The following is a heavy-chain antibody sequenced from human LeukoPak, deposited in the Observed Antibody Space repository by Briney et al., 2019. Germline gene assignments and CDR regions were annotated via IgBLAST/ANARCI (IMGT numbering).Heavy chain of an antibody. CDR2: TYYRSKWYN. J-gene: IGHJ4*02. V-gene: IGHV6-1*01. CDR3: ARGTGWPHFDY. CDR1: GDSVSSNSVA. Sequence: SQTLSLTCAISGDSVSSNSVAWNWIRQSPSRGLEWLGRTYYRSKWYNDYAVSVKSRITINPDTSKNQFSLKLSSVTAADTAVYYCARGTGWPHFDYWGQGILVTVSS. D-gene: IGHD6-19*01.